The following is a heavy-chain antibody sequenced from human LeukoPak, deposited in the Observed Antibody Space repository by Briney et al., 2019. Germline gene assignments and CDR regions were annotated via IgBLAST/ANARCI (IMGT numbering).Heavy chain of an antibody. D-gene: IGHD3-3*01. CDR1: GGSFSGYY. CDR3: ARAQASITIFGVVIKPRGYYYYMDV. V-gene: IGHV4-34*01. Sequence: PSETLSLTYAFWGGSFSGYYWSWIRQPPGKGLEWIGEINHSGSTNHNPSLKSRVTISVDTSKNQFPLKLSSVTAADTAVYYCARAQASITIFGVVIKPRGYYYYMDVWGKGTTVTVSS. J-gene: IGHJ6*03. CDR2: INHSGST.